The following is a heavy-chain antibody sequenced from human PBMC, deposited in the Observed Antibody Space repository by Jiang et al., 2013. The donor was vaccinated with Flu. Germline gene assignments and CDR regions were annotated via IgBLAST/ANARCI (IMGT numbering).Heavy chain of an antibody. V-gene: IGHV4-59*11. CDR2: IPYSGST. CDR1: GGPISSHY. Sequence: KPSETLSLTCSVSGGPISSHYWSWIRQPPGKGLEWIGYIPYSGSTNYNPSLRSRATISLDMSKNHFSLTLSSVTAADTAVYYCARGQQWLVHGYYFDSWGQGTLVTVSS. J-gene: IGHJ4*02. D-gene: IGHD5-12*01. CDR3: ARGQQWLVHGYYFDS.